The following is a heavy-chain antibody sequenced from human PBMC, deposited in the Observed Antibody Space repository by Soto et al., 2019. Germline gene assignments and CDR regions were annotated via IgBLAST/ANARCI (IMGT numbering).Heavy chain of an antibody. CDR2: ISGSGGST. CDR1: GVTFSSYA. CDR3: AKGPVVAPFDY. V-gene: IGHV3-23*01. D-gene: IGHD2-15*01. Sequence: PGGFLRLSCAASGVTFSSYAMSGVRQAPGKGLEWVSAISGSGGSTYYADSVKGRFTISRDNSKNTLYLQMNSLRAEDTAVYYCAKGPVVAPFDYWGHGTLVTVSS. J-gene: IGHJ4*01.